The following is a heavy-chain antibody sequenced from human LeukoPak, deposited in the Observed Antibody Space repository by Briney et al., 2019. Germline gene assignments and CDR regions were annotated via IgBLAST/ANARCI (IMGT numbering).Heavy chain of an antibody. Sequence: GGSLRLSCAASGFTFSSYAMSWVRQAPGKGLGWVSTISGSGGTTYYADSVKGRFTISRDNSKNTLYLQMDSLRAEDTAIYYCAKVSFRYCSGGSCYFDSWGQGTLVTVSS. CDR2: ISGSGGTT. CDR3: AKVSFRYCSGGSCYFDS. J-gene: IGHJ4*02. CDR1: GFTFSSYA. D-gene: IGHD2-15*01. V-gene: IGHV3-23*01.